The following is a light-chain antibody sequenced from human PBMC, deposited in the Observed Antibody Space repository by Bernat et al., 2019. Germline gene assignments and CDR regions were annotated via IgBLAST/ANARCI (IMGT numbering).Light chain of an antibody. V-gene: IGLV1-47*02. CDR2: SNN. J-gene: IGLJ3*02. CDR3: AAWDDSLTGRV. CDR1: SSNIGSNY. Sequence: QSVVTQPPSASGTPGQRVTISCSGSSSNIGSNYVYWYQQVPGTAPKLLIYSNNQRHPGVPDRFSGSKSGTSASLAISGLRSEDEADYYCAAWDDSLTGRVFGGGTKLTVL.